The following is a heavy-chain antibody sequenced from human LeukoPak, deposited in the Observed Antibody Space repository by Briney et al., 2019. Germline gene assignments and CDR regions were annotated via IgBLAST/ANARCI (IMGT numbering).Heavy chain of an antibody. J-gene: IGHJ5*02. CDR1: GYTFTSYG. Sequence: ASVKVSCKASGYTFTSYGISWVRQAPGQGLEWMGWISAYSGNTNYAQKLQGRVTMTTDTSTSTAYMELRSLRSDDTAVYYCARDLWRYDFWSGYYPNWFDPWGQGTLVTVSS. CDR2: ISAYSGNT. V-gene: IGHV1-18*01. D-gene: IGHD3-3*01. CDR3: ARDLWRYDFWSGYYPNWFDP.